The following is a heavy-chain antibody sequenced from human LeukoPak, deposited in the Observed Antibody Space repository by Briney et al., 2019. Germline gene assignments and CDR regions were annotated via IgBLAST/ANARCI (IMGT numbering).Heavy chain of an antibody. Sequence: GASVTVSCTASGYTFTDYYMHWVRQAPGQGLEWIGWINPNSGGTNYAQKCPGRVTRTRDTSISTAYMELSRLRSDDTAVYYCASDRVLLWFREPSNYYYYYMDVWGKGTTVTVSS. V-gene: IGHV1-2*02. J-gene: IGHJ6*03. CDR1: GYTFTDYY. CDR2: INPNSGGT. CDR3: ASDRVLLWFREPSNYYYYYMDV. D-gene: IGHD3-10*01.